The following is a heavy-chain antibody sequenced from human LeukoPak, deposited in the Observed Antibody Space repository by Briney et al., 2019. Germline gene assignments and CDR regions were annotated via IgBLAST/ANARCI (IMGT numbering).Heavy chain of an antibody. D-gene: IGHD3-16*01. J-gene: IGHJ5*02. Sequence: PSETLSLTCTVSGYSISSGYYWGWIRQPPGKGLEWIGSIYHSGSTYYNPSLKSRVTISVDTSKNQFSLKLSSVTAADTAVYYCARAKLGELDPWGQGTLVTVSS. CDR2: IYHSGST. CDR1: GYSISSGYY. CDR3: ARAKLGELDP. V-gene: IGHV4-38-2*02.